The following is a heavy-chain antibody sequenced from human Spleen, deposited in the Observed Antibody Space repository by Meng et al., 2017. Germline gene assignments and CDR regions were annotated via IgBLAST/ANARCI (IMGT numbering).Heavy chain of an antibody. J-gene: IGHJ4*02. V-gene: IGHV3-23*01. Sequence: GESLKISCEGSGFTFSNYAMSWVRRAPGKGLEWVTAISSTGSTTYYADSVKGRFTISRDKSKNTMYLQMDSLRAEDTAVYYCAKDPDYDFPYFFDYWGQGTLVTVSS. CDR1: GFTFSNYA. CDR2: ISSTGSTT. CDR3: AKDPDYDFPYFFDY. D-gene: IGHD3-3*01.